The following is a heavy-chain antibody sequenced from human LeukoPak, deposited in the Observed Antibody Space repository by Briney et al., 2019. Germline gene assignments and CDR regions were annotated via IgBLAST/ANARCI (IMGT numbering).Heavy chain of an antibody. CDR3: ARNYYDGSGYYF. D-gene: IGHD3-22*01. V-gene: IGHV4-39*01. Sequence: SETLSLTCTVSGGSISSSSYYWVWIRQPPGKGLEWIGSLYYSGSTHYKPSLKSRVAIFVDTSKNQFSLRLSSVTAADAAVYYCARNYYDGSGYYFWGQGTRVTVSS. CDR2: LYYSGST. J-gene: IGHJ4*02. CDR1: GGSISSSSYY.